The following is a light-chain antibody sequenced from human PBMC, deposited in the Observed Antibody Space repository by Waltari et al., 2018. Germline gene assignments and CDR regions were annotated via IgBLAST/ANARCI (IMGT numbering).Light chain of an antibody. Sequence: SALTQPASVSASPGQSIAISCTATTTDLGDFNLFSWYQQHPGEAARLLMYEVNVRPSGISNRFSGSKSGNTASLIISGLQAEDEADYYCCSFTTRRTYVFGTGTKVTVL. CDR3: CSFTTRRTYV. CDR1: TTDLGDFNL. V-gene: IGLV2-14*01. CDR2: EVN. J-gene: IGLJ1*01.